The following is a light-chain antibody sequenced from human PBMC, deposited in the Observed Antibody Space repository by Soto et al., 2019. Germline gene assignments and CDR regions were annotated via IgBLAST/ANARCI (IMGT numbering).Light chain of an antibody. V-gene: IGLV2-14*01. CDR1: SSDVGASNY. CDR3: ASHTSMSTL. J-gene: IGLJ7*01. CDR2: EVN. Sequence: QSVLTQPASVSGSPGQSITISCIGSSSDVGASNYVSWFQHHPGQVPQVLIYEVNNRPSGISSRFSGSKSGNTASLTISGLQPEDEADYYCASHTSMSTLFGGGTQLTVL.